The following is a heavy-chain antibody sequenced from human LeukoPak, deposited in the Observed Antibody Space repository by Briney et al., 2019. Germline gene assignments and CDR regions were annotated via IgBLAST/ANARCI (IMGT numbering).Heavy chain of an antibody. Sequence: ASVKVSCKASGYTFTSYDINWVRQATGQGLEWMGWMNPNSGNTGYAQKFQGRVTMTRNTSISTAYMELSSLRSEDTAVYYCARDRYYYGSGSPADYYYYMDVWGKGTTVTVSS. V-gene: IGHV1-8*01. CDR2: MNPNSGNT. D-gene: IGHD3-10*01. CDR1: GYTFTSYD. J-gene: IGHJ6*03. CDR3: ARDRYYYGSGSPADYYYYMDV.